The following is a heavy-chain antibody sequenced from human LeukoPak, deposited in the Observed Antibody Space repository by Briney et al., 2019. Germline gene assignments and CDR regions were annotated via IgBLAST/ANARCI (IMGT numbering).Heavy chain of an antibody. V-gene: IGHV3-69-1*01. CDR2: ISSSSTI. D-gene: IGHD6-13*01. CDR1: GFTFSDYY. J-gene: IGHJ4*02. CDR3: ARGSSSWYTPFDY. Sequence: GGSLRLSCAASGFTFSDYYMSWIRQAPGKGVEWVSYISSSSTIYYADSVKGRFTISRDNAKNSLYLQMNSLRAEDTAVYYCARGSSSWYTPFDYWGQGTLVTVSS.